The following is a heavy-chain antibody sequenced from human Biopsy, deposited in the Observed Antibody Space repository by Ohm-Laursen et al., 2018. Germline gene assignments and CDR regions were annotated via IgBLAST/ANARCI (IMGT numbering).Heavy chain of an antibody. V-gene: IGHV3-48*03. CDR3: VRLEAGLFDAFDI. D-gene: IGHD6-19*01. CDR2: ISHSSGPT. Sequence: SLRLSCAASGFTFSTYEMNWVRQAPGKGLEWISFISHSSGPTNYADSVRCRFTISRDNAKNALYLQMNSLRVEDTAFYYCVRLEAGLFDAFDIWGHGTTVTVSS. J-gene: IGHJ3*02. CDR1: GFTFSTYE.